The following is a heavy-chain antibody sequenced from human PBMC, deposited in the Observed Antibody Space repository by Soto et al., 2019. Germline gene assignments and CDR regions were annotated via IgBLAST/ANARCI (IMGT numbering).Heavy chain of an antibody. CDR1: GYTFTSYY. D-gene: IGHD3-10*01. CDR3: AREKGLWFGETLHGMDV. CDR2: INPSGGST. V-gene: IGHV1-46*01. J-gene: IGHJ6*02. Sequence: QVQLVQSGAEVKKPGASVKVSCKASGYTFTSYYMHWVRQAPGQGLEWMGIINPSGGSTSYAQKFQGRVTMTRDTSTSTVYMALSSLRSEDTAVYYCAREKGLWFGETLHGMDVWGQGTTVTVSS.